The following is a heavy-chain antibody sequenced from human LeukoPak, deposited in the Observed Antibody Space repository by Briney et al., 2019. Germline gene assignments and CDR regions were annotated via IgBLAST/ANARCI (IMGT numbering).Heavy chain of an antibody. V-gene: IGHV6-1*01. Sequence: SQTLSLTCAISGDSVSSNSAAWNWIRQSPSRGLEWLGRTYYRSKWYNDYAVSVKSRITINPDTSKNQFSLQLNSVTPEDTAVYYCARSVVVRPAGYYYYGMDVWGQGTTVTVSS. CDR1: GDSVSSNSAA. CDR2: TYYRSKWYN. D-gene: IGHD2-21*01. CDR3: ARSVVVRPAGYYYYGMDV. J-gene: IGHJ6*02.